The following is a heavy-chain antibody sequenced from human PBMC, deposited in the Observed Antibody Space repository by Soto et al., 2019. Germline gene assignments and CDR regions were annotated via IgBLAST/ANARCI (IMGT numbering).Heavy chain of an antibody. V-gene: IGHV4-59*01. Sequence: SETLSLTCTVSGGSISSYCWSWIRQPPGKGLEWIGYIYYSGSTNYNPSLKSRVTISVDTSKNQFSLKLSSVTAADTAVYYCARSRDIVVANWFDPWGQGTLVTVSS. J-gene: IGHJ5*02. CDR2: IYYSGST. D-gene: IGHD2-2*01. CDR1: GGSISSYC. CDR3: ARSRDIVVANWFDP.